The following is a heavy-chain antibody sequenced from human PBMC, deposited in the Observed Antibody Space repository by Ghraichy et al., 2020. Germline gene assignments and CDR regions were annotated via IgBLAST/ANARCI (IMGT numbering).Heavy chain of an antibody. CDR2: ISGSGGST. J-gene: IGHJ6*02. CDR1: GFTFSSYA. D-gene: IGHD2-15*01. Sequence: GGSLRLSCAASGFTFSSYAMSWVRQAPGKGLEWVSAISGSGGSTYYADSVKGRFTISRDNSKNTLYLQMNSLRAEDTAVYYCAKVQCSGGSCYGYYYYGMDGWGQGTKVTVSS. V-gene: IGHV3-23*01. CDR3: AKVQCSGGSCYGYYYYGMDG.